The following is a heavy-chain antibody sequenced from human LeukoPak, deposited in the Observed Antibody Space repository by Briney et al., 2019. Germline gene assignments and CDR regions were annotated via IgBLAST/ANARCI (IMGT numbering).Heavy chain of an antibody. CDR2: ISSSSSYI. Sequence: TGGSLRLSCAASGFTFSSYSMNWVRQAPGKGLEWVSSISSSSSYIYYADSVKGRFTISRDNAKNSLYLQMNSLRAEDTAVYYCARVVREAFDIWGQGTMVTVSS. V-gene: IGHV3-21*01. CDR3: ARVVREAFDI. J-gene: IGHJ3*02. D-gene: IGHD3-10*01. CDR1: GFTFSSYS.